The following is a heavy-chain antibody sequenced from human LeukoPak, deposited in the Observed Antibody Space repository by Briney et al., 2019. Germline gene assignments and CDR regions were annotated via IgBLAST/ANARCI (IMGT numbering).Heavy chain of an antibody. CDR1: GYSFNTHW. J-gene: IGHJ4*02. V-gene: IGHV5-51*01. D-gene: IGHD5-24*01. Sequence: RGESLKISCKGSGYSFNTHWIGWVRQMPGKGLEWMGIIYPGDSDTRYSPSFQGQVTISADKSISTAYLQWSSLKASDTAMYYCASLGPGSFFPPARKRWLQLTPIDYWGQGTLVTVSS. CDR2: IYPGDSDT. CDR3: ASLGPGSFFPPARKRWLQLTPIDY.